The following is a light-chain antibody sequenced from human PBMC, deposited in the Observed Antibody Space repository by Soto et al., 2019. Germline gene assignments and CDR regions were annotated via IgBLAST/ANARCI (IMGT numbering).Light chain of an antibody. CDR1: ERLSSVY. CDR2: GAS. Sequence: IVLTQSLGTLSLSQGERATLSCRAIERLSSVYLAWYQQRPGQPPRLLIYGASNRATGIPDRFSGSGSGTDFTLIINRLEPEDVAIYYCQQYGGSPRIPFGQGTRLEI. J-gene: IGKJ5*01. V-gene: IGKV3-20*01. CDR3: QQYGGSPRIP.